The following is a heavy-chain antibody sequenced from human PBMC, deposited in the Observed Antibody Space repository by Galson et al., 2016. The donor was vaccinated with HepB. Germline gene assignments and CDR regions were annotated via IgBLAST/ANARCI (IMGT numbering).Heavy chain of an antibody. CDR3: AHVDFSIYDWFDP. V-gene: IGHV2-5*01. Sequence: SPSLKSRITITKDTSKNQVVLTMTNIDPVDTATYYCAHVDFSIYDWFDPWGQGTLVTVSS. J-gene: IGHJ5*02. D-gene: IGHD4-11*01.